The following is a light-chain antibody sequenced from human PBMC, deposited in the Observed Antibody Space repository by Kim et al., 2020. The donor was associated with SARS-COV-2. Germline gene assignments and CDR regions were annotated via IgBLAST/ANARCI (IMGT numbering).Light chain of an antibody. J-gene: IGLJ2*01. V-gene: IGLV1-44*01. Sequence: QTVSISCSGSSSNIGSKFVSWYQHLPGTAPTLLIYGFNQRPSGVPDRFSASKSGTSASLAISWLQPEDEADYYCATWDDSLTGRVVFGGGTKVTVL. CDR3: ATWDDSLTGRVV. CDR2: GFN. CDR1: SSNIGSKF.